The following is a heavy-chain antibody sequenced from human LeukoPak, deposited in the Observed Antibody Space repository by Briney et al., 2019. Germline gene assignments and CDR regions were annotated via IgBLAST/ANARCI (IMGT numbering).Heavy chain of an antibody. V-gene: IGHV3-64D*09. CDR2: ISGNGGST. Sequence: GGSLRLSCAASGFTFSNAWMSWVRQAPGKGLDYVSSISGNGGSTYYADAVKGRFTISRDNSKNTLYLQMSSLRAEDTAVYYCVRRGYNNDYDYWGQGTLVTVSS. CDR1: GFTFSNAW. CDR3: VRRGYNNDYDY. J-gene: IGHJ4*02. D-gene: IGHD5-18*01.